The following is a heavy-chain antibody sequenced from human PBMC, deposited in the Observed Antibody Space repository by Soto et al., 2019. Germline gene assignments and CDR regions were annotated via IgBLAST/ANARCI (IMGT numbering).Heavy chain of an antibody. CDR3: AREALVIQGLRSHYYYGMDV. Sequence: QVQLVESGGGVVQPGRSLRLSCAASGFTFSSYGMHWVRQAPGKGLEWVAVIWYDGSNKYYADSVKGRFTISRDNSKNTLYLQMNSLRAEDTAVYYCAREALVIQGLRSHYYYGMDVWGQWTTVTVSS. D-gene: IGHD3-22*01. V-gene: IGHV3-33*01. CDR2: IWYDGSNK. CDR1: GFTFSSYG. J-gene: IGHJ6*02.